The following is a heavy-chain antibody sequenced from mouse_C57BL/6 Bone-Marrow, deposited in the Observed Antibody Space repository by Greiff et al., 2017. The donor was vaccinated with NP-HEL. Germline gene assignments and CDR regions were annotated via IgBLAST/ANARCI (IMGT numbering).Heavy chain of an antibody. V-gene: IGHV7-1*01. CDR2: SRNKANDYTT. J-gene: IGHJ4*01. D-gene: IGHD2-3*01. Sequence: DVKLVESGGGLVQSGRSLRLSCATSGFTFSDFYMEWVRQAPGKGLEWIAASRNKANDYTTEYSASVKGRFIVSRDTSQSILYLQMNALRAEDTAIYYCARDVYDGYFYAMDYWGQGTSVTVSS. CDR1: GFTFSDFY. CDR3: ARDVYDGYFYAMDY.